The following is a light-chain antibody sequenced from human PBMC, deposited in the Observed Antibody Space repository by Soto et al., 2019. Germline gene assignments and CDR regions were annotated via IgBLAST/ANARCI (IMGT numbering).Light chain of an antibody. CDR3: QSYDSSLVI. J-gene: IGLJ2*01. Sequence: QSVLTQPPSVSGAPGQRVTISCTGSMSNIGAGYDVHWYQQLPGIAPKLLIFANINRPSGVPDRFSGSKSGTSAYLAITGLHAEDEADYYCQSYDSSLVIFGGGTKLTVL. CDR2: ANI. V-gene: IGLV1-40*01. CDR1: MSNIGAGYD.